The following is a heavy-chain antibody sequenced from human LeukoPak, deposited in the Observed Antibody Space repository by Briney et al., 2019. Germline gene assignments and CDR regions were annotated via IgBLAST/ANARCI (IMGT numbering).Heavy chain of an antibody. CDR3: ARERPGVIFDY. J-gene: IGHJ4*02. V-gene: IGHV7-4-1*02. CDR1: GYTFTSYA. CDR2: INTNTGNP. D-gene: IGHD3-10*01. Sequence: GSVKVSCKASGYTFTSYAMAWVRQAPGQGLEWMGWINTNTGNPTYAQDFTGRFPFSLDTSVSTAYLQISTLKAEDTAVYYCARERPGVIFDYWGQGTLVTVSS.